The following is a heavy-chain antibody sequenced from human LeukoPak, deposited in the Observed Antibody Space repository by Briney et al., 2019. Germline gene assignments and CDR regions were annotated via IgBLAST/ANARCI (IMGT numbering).Heavy chain of an antibody. V-gene: IGHV1-2*02. CDR3: ARVMLPLRYFDWLSNVQPHPFDY. CDR1: GYTFTGYY. CDR2: INPNSGGT. D-gene: IGHD3-9*01. Sequence: ASVKVSCKASGYTFTGYYMHWVRQAPGQGLEWMGWINPNSGGTNYAQKFQGRVTMTRDTSISTAYMELSRLRSDDTAVYYCARVMLPLRYFDWLSNVQPHPFDYWGQGTLVTVSS. J-gene: IGHJ4*02.